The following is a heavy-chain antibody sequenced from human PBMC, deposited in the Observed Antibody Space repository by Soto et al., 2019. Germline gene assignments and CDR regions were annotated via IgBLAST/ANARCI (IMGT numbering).Heavy chain of an antibody. CDR2: ISGSGGST. CDR1: GFTFSSYA. J-gene: IGHJ4*02. CDR3: AKDGALTVVAAPNYFDY. D-gene: IGHD2-15*01. V-gene: IGHV3-23*01. Sequence: GGSLRLSCAASGFTFSSYAMSWVRQAPGKGLEWVSAISGSGGSTYYADSVKGRFTISRDNSKNTLYLQMNSLRAEDTAVYYCAKDGALTVVAAPNYFDYWGQGTLVTVSS.